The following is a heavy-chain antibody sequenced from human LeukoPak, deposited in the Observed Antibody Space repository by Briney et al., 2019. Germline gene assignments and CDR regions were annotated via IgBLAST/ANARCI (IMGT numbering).Heavy chain of an antibody. D-gene: IGHD4-23*01. Sequence: GGSLRLSCAASGFTFSSYWMNWVRQAPGKGLVWVSRIASDGSSTTYADSVKGRFSISRDNAKNTLYLQMNSLRVEDTAVYYCARGRPHGNDYWGQGTLVTASS. CDR1: GFTFSSYW. CDR3: ARGRPHGNDY. J-gene: IGHJ4*02. V-gene: IGHV3-74*01. CDR2: IASDGSST.